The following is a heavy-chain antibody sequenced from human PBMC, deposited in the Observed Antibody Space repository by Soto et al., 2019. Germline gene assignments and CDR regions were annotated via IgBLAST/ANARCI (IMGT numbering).Heavy chain of an antibody. Sequence: PGGSLRLSCAASGFSFSDHAMHWVRQAPGKGLEWVSGISWNSGNIDYAHSVKGRFTISRDNAKNSLSLQMHSLGAEDTALYYCARAGVGGNYLDYWGQGTLVTVSS. CDR2: ISWNSGNI. CDR1: GFSFSDHA. V-gene: IGHV3-9*01. J-gene: IGHJ4*02. CDR3: ARAGVGGNYLDY. D-gene: IGHD3-16*01.